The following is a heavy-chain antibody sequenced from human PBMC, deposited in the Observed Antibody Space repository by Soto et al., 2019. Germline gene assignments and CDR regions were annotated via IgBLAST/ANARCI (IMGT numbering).Heavy chain of an antibody. CDR1: GGSFSGYY. J-gene: IGHJ6*02. Sequence: QVQLQQWGAGLLKPSETLSLTCAVYGGSFSGYYCSWIRQPPGKGLEWIGEINHSGSTNYNPSLKSRVTISVDTSKNQFSLKLSSVTAADTAVYYCAMYGSGSYNGMDVWGQGTTVTVSS. CDR2: INHSGST. CDR3: AMYGSGSYNGMDV. V-gene: IGHV4-34*01. D-gene: IGHD3-10*01.